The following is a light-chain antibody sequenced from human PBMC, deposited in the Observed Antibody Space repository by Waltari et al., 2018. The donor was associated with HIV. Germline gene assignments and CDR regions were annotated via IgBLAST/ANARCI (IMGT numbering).Light chain of an antibody. J-gene: IGKJ4*01. Sequence: DIVMTQSPDSLAVSLGERATINCKSSQSILYSSNSKNYLAWYQQKPGQHPRLLIHWASTRESGVPDRFSGSGSGTDFTLTISSLQAEDVAVYYCQQYYSTPLTFGGGTKVEIK. CDR2: WAS. CDR3: QQYYSTPLT. CDR1: QSILYSSNSKNY. V-gene: IGKV4-1*01.